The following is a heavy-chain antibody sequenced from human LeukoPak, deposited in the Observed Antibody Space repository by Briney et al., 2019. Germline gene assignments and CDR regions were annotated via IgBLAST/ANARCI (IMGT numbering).Heavy chain of an antibody. CDR2: IYHSGST. CDR1: GGSISSSNW. CDR3: ARHYYGSGSPYYYYGMDV. V-gene: IGHV4-4*02. Sequence: SETLSLTCAVSGGSISSSNWWRWVRQPPGKGLEWIGEIYHSGSTNYNPSLKSRVTISVDKSKNQFSLQLSSVTTADTAVYYCARHYYGSGSPYYYYGMDVWGQGTTVTVSS. D-gene: IGHD3-10*01. J-gene: IGHJ6*02.